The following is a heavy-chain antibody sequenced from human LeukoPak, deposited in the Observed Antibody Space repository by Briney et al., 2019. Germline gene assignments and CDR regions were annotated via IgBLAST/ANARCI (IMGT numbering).Heavy chain of an antibody. V-gene: IGHV1-69*06. CDR3: ARGSATPSYYDFWSGYPSLGY. J-gene: IGHJ4*02. Sequence: ASVKVSCKASGGTFSSYAISWVRQAPGQGLGWMGGIIPIFGTANYAQKFQGRVTITADKSTSTAYMELSSLRSEDTAVYYCARGSATPSYYDFWSGYPSLGYWGQGTLVTVSS. D-gene: IGHD3-3*01. CDR2: IIPIFGTA. CDR1: GGTFSSYA.